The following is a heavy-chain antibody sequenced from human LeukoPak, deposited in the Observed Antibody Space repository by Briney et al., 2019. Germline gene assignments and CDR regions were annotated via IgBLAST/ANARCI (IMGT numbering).Heavy chain of an antibody. Sequence: GGSLRLSCAASGFTFSSYSMNWVRQAPGKGLEWVSSISSSGSYIYYADSVKGRFTISRDNAKNSLYLQMNSLRAEDTAVYYCARDRGGSYPNWFDPWGRGTLVTVSS. CDR1: GFTFSSYS. D-gene: IGHD1-26*01. J-gene: IGHJ5*02. CDR2: ISSSGSYI. V-gene: IGHV3-21*01. CDR3: ARDRGGSYPNWFDP.